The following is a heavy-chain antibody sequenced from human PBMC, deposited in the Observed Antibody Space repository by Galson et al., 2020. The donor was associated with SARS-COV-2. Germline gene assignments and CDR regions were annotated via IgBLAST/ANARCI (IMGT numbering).Heavy chain of an antibody. CDR2: IYSGGST. Sequence: GESLKISCAASGFTVSSNYMSWVRQAPGKGLEWVSVIYSGGSTYYADSVKGRFTISRDNSKNTLYLQMNSLRAEDTAVYYCAALRGTALDYWGQGTLVTVSS. D-gene: IGHD5-12*01. CDR3: AALRGTALDY. V-gene: IGHV3-53*01. CDR1: GFTVSSNY. J-gene: IGHJ4*02.